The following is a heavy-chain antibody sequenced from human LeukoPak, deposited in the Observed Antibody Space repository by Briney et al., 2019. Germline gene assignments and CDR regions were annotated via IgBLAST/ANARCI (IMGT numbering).Heavy chain of an antibody. D-gene: IGHD3-10*02. CDR3: AELGITMIGGV. CDR2: ISYDGSNK. Sequence: GGSLRLSCEASGFTFSRNWMHWVRQAPGKGLEWVAVISYDGSNKYYADSVKGRFTISRDNAKNSLYLQMNSLRAEDTAVYYCAELGITMIGGVWGKGTTVTISS. V-gene: IGHV3-30*18. J-gene: IGHJ6*04. CDR1: GFTFSRNW.